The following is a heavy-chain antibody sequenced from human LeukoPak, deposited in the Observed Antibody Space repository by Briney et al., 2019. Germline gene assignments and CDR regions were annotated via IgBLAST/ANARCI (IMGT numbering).Heavy chain of an antibody. J-gene: IGHJ4*02. CDR2: ISGSGGST. CDR3: AKASGIAVAGWSDY. D-gene: IGHD6-19*01. Sequence: GGSLRLSCAASGFTFSSYAMSWVRQAPGKGLEWVSAISGSGGSTYYADSVKGRFTISRDNAKNSLYLQMNSLRAEDTALYYCAKASGIAVAGWSDYWGQGTLVTVSS. V-gene: IGHV3-23*01. CDR1: GFTFSSYA.